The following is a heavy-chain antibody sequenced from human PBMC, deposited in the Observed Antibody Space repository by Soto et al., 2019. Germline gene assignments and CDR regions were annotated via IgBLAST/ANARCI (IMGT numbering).Heavy chain of an antibody. D-gene: IGHD6-13*01. V-gene: IGHV3-7*01. J-gene: IGHJ6*02. CDR3: ARIASAGRGWDV. Sequence: EVQLVESGGGLVQPGGSLRLSCAASGFTFSSYWMSWVRQAPVKGLEWVGNIKQDGSEKNYVDFVKGRFTISRDNAKNSLYRQMNSRGAEDTAVYYCARIASAGRGWDVWGQGTTVVVSS. CDR2: IKQDGSEK. CDR1: GFTFSSYW.